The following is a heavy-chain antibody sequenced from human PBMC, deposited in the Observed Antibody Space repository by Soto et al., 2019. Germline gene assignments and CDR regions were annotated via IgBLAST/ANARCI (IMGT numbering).Heavy chain of an antibody. CDR1: GGSISSGDYY. J-gene: IGHJ3*02. V-gene: IGHV4-30-4*01. CDR2: IYYSGST. Sequence: QVQLQESGPGLVKPSQTLSLTCTVSGGSISSGDYYWSWIRQPPGKGLEWIGYIYYSGSTYYNPSLKSRVTISVDTSENQFSLKLSSVTAADTAVYYCARDAPRLLWFGELSLDAFDIWGQGTMVTVSS. D-gene: IGHD3-10*01. CDR3: ARDAPRLLWFGELSLDAFDI.